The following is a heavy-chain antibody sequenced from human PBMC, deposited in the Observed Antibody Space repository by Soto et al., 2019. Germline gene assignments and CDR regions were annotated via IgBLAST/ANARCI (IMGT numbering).Heavy chain of an antibody. CDR1: GFTFSSYW. Sequence: EVQLVESGGGLVQPGGSLRLSCAASGFTFSSYWMHWVRQAPGKGLVWVSRINSDGSSTSYADSVKGRFTISRDNAKNTLYLKMNSLRAEDTAVYYCARESCTNGVCYKGGGFDPWGQGTLVTVSS. J-gene: IGHJ5*02. CDR2: INSDGSST. V-gene: IGHV3-74*01. D-gene: IGHD2-8*01. CDR3: ARESCTNGVCYKGGGFDP.